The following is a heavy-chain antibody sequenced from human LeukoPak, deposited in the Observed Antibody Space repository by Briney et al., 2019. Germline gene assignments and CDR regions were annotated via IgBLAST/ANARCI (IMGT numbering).Heavy chain of an antibody. CDR3: ARVRTYSSSSLKWFDP. CDR2: INPNSGGT. D-gene: IGHD6-6*01. V-gene: IGHV1-2*02. J-gene: IGHJ5*02. CDR1: GYTFTGYY. Sequence: ASATVSCKASGYTFTGYYMHWVRQAPGQGLEWMGWINPNSGGTNYAQKFQGRVTMTRDTSISTAYMELSRLRSDDTAVYYCARVRTYSSSSLKWFDPWGQGTLVTVSS.